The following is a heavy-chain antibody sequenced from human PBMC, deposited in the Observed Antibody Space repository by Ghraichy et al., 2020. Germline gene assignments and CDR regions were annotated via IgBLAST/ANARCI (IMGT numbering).Heavy chain of an antibody. CDR1: GYSVDSNY. Sequence: GGSLRLSCTASGYSVDSNYMSWVRQPPGKGLEWVSVIYSGGTVYYADSVKGRFTISRDTSKNTVYLEMNNLRVEDTAVYYCARHGRGSCFDPWGQGTLVTVSS. CDR2: IYSGGTV. D-gene: IGHD3-16*01. V-gene: IGHV3-66*04. J-gene: IGHJ5*02. CDR3: ARHGRGSCFDP.